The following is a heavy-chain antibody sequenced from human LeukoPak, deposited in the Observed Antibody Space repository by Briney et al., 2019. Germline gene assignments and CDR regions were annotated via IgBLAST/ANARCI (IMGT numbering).Heavy chain of an antibody. J-gene: IGHJ5*02. V-gene: IGHV4-34*01. CDR2: INHTGST. Sequence: PSETLSLTCAVYGGSFSGYYWSWIRQPPGKGLEWIGEINHTGSTSYTPSLKSRVTISVDTSRNQFSLELTSVSAADTAVYYCARFGSGDPGGWFDPWGQGTLVTVSS. CDR3: ARFGSGDPGGWFDP. CDR1: GGSFSGYY. D-gene: IGHD3-10*01.